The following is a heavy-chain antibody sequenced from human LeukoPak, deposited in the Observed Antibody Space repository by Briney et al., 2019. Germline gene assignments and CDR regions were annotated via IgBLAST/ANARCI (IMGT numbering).Heavy chain of an antibody. CDR1: GGSISSSSYY. Sequence: SETLSLTCTVSGGSISSSSYYWGWVRQPPGKGLEWIGSIYYSGSTYYNPSLKSRVTISVDTSKNQFSLKLSSVTAADTAVYYCARVLYYFDYWGQGTLVTVSS. V-gene: IGHV4-39*01. CDR3: ARVLYYFDY. CDR2: IYYSGST. J-gene: IGHJ4*02. D-gene: IGHD1-1*01.